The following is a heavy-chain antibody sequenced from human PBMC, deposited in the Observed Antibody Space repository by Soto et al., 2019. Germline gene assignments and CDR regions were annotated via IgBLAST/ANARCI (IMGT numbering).Heavy chain of an antibody. J-gene: IGHJ4*02. Sequence: QVQLQESGPGLVKPSQTLSLTCTVSGGSISSGGYYWSWIRQHPGKGLEWIGYIYYSGSTYYNPSIKSRVTISVDTSKHQLSLKLSSVTAADTAVYYCARSGYSYGPNPLLYWGQGTLVTVSS. D-gene: IGHD5-18*01. CDR2: IYYSGST. CDR3: ARSGYSYGPNPLLY. CDR1: GGSISSGGYY. V-gene: IGHV4-31*03.